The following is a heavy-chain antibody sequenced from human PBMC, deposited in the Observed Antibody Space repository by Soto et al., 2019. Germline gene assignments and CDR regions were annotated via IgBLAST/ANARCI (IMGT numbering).Heavy chain of an antibody. CDR3: TRDRALVATTVPAANNGYYYYYYMDV. J-gene: IGHJ6*03. CDR1: GFTFVDYA. Sequence: GGSLRLSCTASGFTFVDYAMSWFRQAPGKGLEWVGFIRSKAYGGTTEYAASVKGRFTISRDDSKSIAYLQMNSLKTEDTAVYYCTRDRALVATTVPAANNGYYYYYYMDVWGKGTTVTVSS. V-gene: IGHV3-49*03. CDR2: IRSKAYGGTT. D-gene: IGHD5-12*01.